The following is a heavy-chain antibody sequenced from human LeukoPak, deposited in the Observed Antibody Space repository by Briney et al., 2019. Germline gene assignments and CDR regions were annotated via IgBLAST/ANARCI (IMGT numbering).Heavy chain of an antibody. CDR3: ARRQLWLRTADY. CDR1: GYSISSGYY. CDR2: IYHSGST. J-gene: IGHJ4*02. D-gene: IGHD5-18*01. V-gene: IGHV4-38-2*02. Sequence: SETLSLTCTVSGYSISSGYYWGWIRQPPGKGREWIGSIYHSGSTYYNPSLKSRVTISVDTSKNQFSLKLSSVTAADTAVYYCARRQLWLRTADYWGQGTLVTVSS.